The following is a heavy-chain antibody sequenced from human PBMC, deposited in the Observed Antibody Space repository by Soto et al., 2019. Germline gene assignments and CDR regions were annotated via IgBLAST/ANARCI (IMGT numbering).Heavy chain of an antibody. Sequence: LRLSCAASGFTFRNYGMNWVRQAPGKGLEWVSYIGIGSSTKYYADSVKGRFTISRDNAKNSLYQQMNSLRAEDTAVYYCARVQFYYNDISGRPLNAFDIWGQGTMVTVS. D-gene: IGHD3-22*01. CDR2: IGIGSSTK. CDR3: ARVQFYYNDISGRPLNAFDI. V-gene: IGHV3-48*01. CDR1: GFTFRNYG. J-gene: IGHJ3*02.